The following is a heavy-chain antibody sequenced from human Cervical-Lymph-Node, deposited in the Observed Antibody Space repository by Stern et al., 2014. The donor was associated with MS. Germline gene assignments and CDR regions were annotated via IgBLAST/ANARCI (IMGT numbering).Heavy chain of an antibody. CDR3: VLQTLGATY. CDR2: IIPMSGTT. J-gene: IGHJ4*02. V-gene: IGHV1-69*06. CDR1: GGTFTNYA. Sequence: QVQLMQSGAEVKKPGSSVKVSCKASGGTFTNYAMNWVRQAPGQRLVWMGGIIPMSGTTNQTQHFQGRVTFTADKSTNTAFLELSSLRSGDTAVYYCVLQTLGATYWGQGTLVTVSS. D-gene: IGHD3-10*01.